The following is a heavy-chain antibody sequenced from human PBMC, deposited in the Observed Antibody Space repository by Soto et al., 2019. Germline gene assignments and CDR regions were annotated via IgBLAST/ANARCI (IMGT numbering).Heavy chain of an antibody. V-gene: IGHV1-69*02. J-gene: IGHJ6*03. D-gene: IGHD2-21*01. Sequence: QVQLVQSGAEVKKPGSSVKVSCKASGGTFSSYTISWVRQAPGQGLEWMGRIIPILGIASYAQKFQGRVTITADKSTSTAYMELSSLRSEDTAVYYCARAYCGGDCYPSKYYSYYYYMDVWGKGTTVTVSS. CDR3: ARAYCGGDCYPSKYYSYYYYMDV. CDR1: GGTFSSYT. CDR2: IIPILGIA.